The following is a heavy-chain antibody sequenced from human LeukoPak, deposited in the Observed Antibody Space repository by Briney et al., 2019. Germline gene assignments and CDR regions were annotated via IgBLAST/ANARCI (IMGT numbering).Heavy chain of an antibody. CDR3: ARDDDYGIFVNVDY. CDR1: GYSFILYG. CDR2: ISTSTGDT. J-gene: IGHJ4*02. V-gene: IGHV1-18*01. D-gene: IGHD4-17*01. Sequence: ASVKVSCKTSGYSFILYGISWVRQAPGQGPEWMGWISTSTGDTKYAQKFQGRVTLTTDTSTSTAYMELSSLRSDDTAVYYCARDDDYGIFVNVDYWGQGTLVTVSS.